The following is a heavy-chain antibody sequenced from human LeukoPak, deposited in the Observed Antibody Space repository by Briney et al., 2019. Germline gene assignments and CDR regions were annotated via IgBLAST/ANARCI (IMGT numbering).Heavy chain of an antibody. CDR1: GFTFSSYA. V-gene: IGHV3-66*01. CDR2: IYSGGDT. Sequence: GGSLRLSCAASGFTFSSYAMSWVRQAPGKGLEWVSVIYSGGDTYYADSVKGRFTISRDDSKNMIYLEMSSLKAEDTAVYYCAKERNLEIAVAGTIFDYWGEGTLVTVSS. D-gene: IGHD6-19*01. CDR3: AKERNLEIAVAGTIFDY. J-gene: IGHJ4*02.